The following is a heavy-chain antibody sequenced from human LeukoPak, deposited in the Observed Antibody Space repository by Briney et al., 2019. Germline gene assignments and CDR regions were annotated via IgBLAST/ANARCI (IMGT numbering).Heavy chain of an antibody. CDR1: GFTFSSLA. CDR2: ISPNGGST. Sequence: GGSLRLSCSASGFTFSSLAIHWVRQAPGKGLEYVSGISPNGGSTNYADSVKARFSISRDNSKNTLYLQMSSLRPEDTAVYYCVNQISGWVYWGQGTLVTVSS. J-gene: IGHJ4*02. CDR3: VNQISGWVY. D-gene: IGHD6-19*01. V-gene: IGHV3-64D*06.